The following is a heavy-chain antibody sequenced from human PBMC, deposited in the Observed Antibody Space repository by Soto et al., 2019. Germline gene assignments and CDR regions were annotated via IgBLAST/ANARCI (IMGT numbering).Heavy chain of an antibody. V-gene: IGHV4-34*01. CDR1: GESLGGFY. D-gene: IGHD4-17*01. CDR2: INHSGST. Sequence: SETLSLTCAVDGESLGGFYCSWIRQPPGKRLEWLGEINHSGSTNYNPSLTSRVIMSVDTSKNQISLKLNSVTAADTAVYYCAKVRAYGFDPWDQGSRATPPQ. J-gene: IGHJ5*02. CDR3: AKVRAYGFDP.